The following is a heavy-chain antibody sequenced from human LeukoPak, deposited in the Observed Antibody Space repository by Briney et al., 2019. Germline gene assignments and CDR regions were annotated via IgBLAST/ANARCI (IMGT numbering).Heavy chain of an antibody. CDR2: ISSSSSSI. D-gene: IGHD6-13*01. CDR3: AREGATAGSGYYFDY. CDR1: GFIFSGYS. V-gene: IGHV3-21*01. Sequence: GGSLRLSCAASGFIFSGYSMNWVRQAPGKGLEWVSSISSSSSSIYYADSVKGRFTISRDNTKKSLYLQMNSLRAEDTAVYYCAREGATAGSGYYFDYWGRGSLVTVSS. J-gene: IGHJ4*02.